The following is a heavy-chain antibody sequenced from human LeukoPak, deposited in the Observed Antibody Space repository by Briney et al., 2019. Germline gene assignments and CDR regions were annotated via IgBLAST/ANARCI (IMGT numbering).Heavy chain of an antibody. J-gene: IGHJ4*02. D-gene: IGHD3-10*01. CDR2: ISSRSSYI. Sequence: GGSLRLSCAASGFTFSSYEMNWVRQAPGKGLEWVSSISSRSSYIYYADSVKGRFTISRDNAKNSLYLQMNSLRAEDTAVNYCAREYDSGSYYNFGYWGQGTLVTVSS. V-gene: IGHV3-21*01. CDR1: GFTFSSYE. CDR3: AREYDSGSYYNFGY.